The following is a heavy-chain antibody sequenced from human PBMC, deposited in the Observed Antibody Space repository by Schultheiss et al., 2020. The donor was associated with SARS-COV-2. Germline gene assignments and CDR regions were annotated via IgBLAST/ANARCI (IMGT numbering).Heavy chain of an antibody. CDR2: ISGSGGTI. CDR3: ARHAINSGYLNFVGWVIDY. CDR1: GFTFSSYS. V-gene: IGHV3-23*01. J-gene: IGHJ4*02. Sequence: GGSLRLSCAASGFTFSSYSMSWVRQAPGKGLEWVSVISGSGGTIYYVDSVKGRFTISRDNSKNTLYLQMNSLRAEDTAVYYCARHAINSGYLNFVGWVIDYWGQGTLVTVSS. D-gene: IGHD5-12*01.